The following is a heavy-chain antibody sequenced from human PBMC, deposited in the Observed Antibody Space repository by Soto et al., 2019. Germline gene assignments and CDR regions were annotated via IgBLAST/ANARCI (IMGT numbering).Heavy chain of an antibody. D-gene: IGHD2-15*01. Sequence: GSLRLSCAASGFTVISHYMSWVRQAPGKGLEWVSFIYSGGSTYYADSVKGRFTISRDNSKNTLYLQMNSLRAEDTAVYYCARGGQVRGGMDVWGQGTTVTVSS. CDR2: IYSGGST. CDR1: GFTVISHY. CDR3: ARGGQVRGGMDV. J-gene: IGHJ6*02. V-gene: IGHV3-53*01.